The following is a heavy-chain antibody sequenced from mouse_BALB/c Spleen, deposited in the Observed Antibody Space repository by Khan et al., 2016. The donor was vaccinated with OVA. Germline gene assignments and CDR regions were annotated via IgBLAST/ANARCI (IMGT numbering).Heavy chain of an antibody. V-gene: IGHV2-2*02. D-gene: IGHD2-4*01. CDR1: GFSLNNYS. J-gene: IGHJ3*01. CDR2: IWSAGST. CDR3: ARRGYDYGRGALFAY. Sequence: VQLKESGPGLVQPSQSLSITCTVSGFSLNNYSVHWVRQSPGKGLEWLGVIWSAGSTDYTAAFISRMTISKDNSRNQIFFRMNSLQPNDTAIYYCARRGYDYGRGALFAYWGQGTLVTVSA.